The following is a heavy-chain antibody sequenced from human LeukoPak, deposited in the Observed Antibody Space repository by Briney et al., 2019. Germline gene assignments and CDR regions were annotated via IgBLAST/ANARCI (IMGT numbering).Heavy chain of an antibody. J-gene: IGHJ4*02. CDR1: GYTFTSYG. D-gene: IGHD2-2*01. Sequence: GASVKVSCKASGYTFTSYGISWVRQAPGQGLEWMGWISAYNGNTNYAQKLQGRVTMTTDTSTSTAYMELRSLRSDDTAVYYCARDLGYCSSTSCLRFDYWGQGTLVTVSS. V-gene: IGHV1-18*01. CDR2: ISAYNGNT. CDR3: ARDLGYCSSTSCLRFDY.